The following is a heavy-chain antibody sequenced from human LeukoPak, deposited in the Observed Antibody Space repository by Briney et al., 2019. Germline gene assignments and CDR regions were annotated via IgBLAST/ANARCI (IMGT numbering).Heavy chain of an antibody. CDR3: ARGYCSGGSCYNLDY. J-gene: IGHJ4*02. V-gene: IGHV3-48*01. Sequence: GGSLRLSCAASGFSCSSYTMNWVRQAPGKGLEWTSYISSGSSTIYYADSVKGRFTISRDNAKNSLYLQMNSLRAEDTAVYYCARGYCSGGSCYNLDYWAQGTLVTVSS. D-gene: IGHD2-15*01. CDR2: ISSGSSTI. CDR1: GFSCSSYT.